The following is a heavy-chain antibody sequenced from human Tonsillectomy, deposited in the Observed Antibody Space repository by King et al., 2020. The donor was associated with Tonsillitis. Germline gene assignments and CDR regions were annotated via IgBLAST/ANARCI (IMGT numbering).Heavy chain of an antibody. D-gene: IGHD3-3*01. Sequence: VQLQQWGAGLLKPSETLSLTCAVYGGSFSDYYWSWIRQPPGKGLEWIGEINHSGSTNYNPSLESRVTISVDTSQNQFSLKLSPVTAADTAVYYCARGLDYHDRPFFDWGQGTLVTVSS. CDR1: GGSFSDYY. CDR3: ARGLDYHDRPFFD. J-gene: IGHJ4*02. V-gene: IGHV4-34*01. CDR2: INHSGST.